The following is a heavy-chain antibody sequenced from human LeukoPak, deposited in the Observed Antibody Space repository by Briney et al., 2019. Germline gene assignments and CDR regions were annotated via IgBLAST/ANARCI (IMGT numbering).Heavy chain of an antibody. Sequence: GASVKVSCKASGYTFTGYYMHWVRQAPGQGLEWMGWISAYNGNTNYAQKLQGRVTMTTDTSTSTAYMELRSLKSDDTAVYYCARGDDFWSGQYYFDYWGQGTLVTVSS. V-gene: IGHV1-18*04. CDR1: GYTFTGYY. J-gene: IGHJ4*02. CDR3: ARGDDFWSGQYYFDY. D-gene: IGHD3-3*01. CDR2: ISAYNGNT.